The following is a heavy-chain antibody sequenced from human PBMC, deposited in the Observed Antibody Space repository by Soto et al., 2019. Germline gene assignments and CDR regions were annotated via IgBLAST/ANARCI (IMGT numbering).Heavy chain of an antibody. V-gene: IGHV3-13*04. D-gene: IGHD6-13*01. Sequence: EVQLVESGGGLVQPGGSLRLSCAASGFTFSSNDMHWVRQATGKGLEWVSAIGTAGDTYYPGSVKGRFTISRENAKNSLYLQMNRLRAGETAVYYCARFAVGQLYDYWGQGTLVTVSS. CDR2: IGTAGDT. J-gene: IGHJ4*02. CDR1: GFTFSSND. CDR3: ARFAVGQLYDY.